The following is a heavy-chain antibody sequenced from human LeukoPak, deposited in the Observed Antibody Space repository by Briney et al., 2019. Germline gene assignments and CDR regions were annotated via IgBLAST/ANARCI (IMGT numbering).Heavy chain of an antibody. V-gene: IGHV3-7*01. J-gene: IGHJ3*02. D-gene: IGHD6-19*01. CDR3: ARSMGWRDTFDI. CDR2: IEQDGSDK. CDR1: GFIFSNYW. Sequence: GGSLRLSCAASGFIFSNYWMSWVRQAPGKGLEWMANIEQDGSDKYYVDSVKGRFTVSRDSAKNSLYLQMSSLRAEDTAIYYCARSMGWRDTFDIWGQGTMVTVSS.